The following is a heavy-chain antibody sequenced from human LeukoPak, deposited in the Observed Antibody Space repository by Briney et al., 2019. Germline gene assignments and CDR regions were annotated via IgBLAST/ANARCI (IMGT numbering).Heavy chain of an antibody. Sequence: GGSLRLSCAASGFRFTDYGMHWVRQAPGKGLEWVAFVRYDESNKYYADSVKGRFTISRDNSKNTLTLQMNSLRTEDTSIYFCAKGAWAADGPMGNNFASWGQGTLVTVSS. CDR1: GFRFTDYG. V-gene: IGHV3-30*02. D-gene: IGHD6-13*01. CDR3: AKGAWAADGPMGNNFAS. CDR2: VRYDESNK. J-gene: IGHJ4*02.